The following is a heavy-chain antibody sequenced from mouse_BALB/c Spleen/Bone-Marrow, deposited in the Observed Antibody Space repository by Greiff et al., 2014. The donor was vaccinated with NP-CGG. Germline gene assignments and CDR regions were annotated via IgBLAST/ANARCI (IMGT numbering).Heavy chain of an antibody. D-gene: IGHD2-3*01. CDR2: INPDSSTI. V-gene: IGHV4-1*02. CDR3: ARLGYYGYFDY. Sequence: LKESGGSLKLSCAASGFDFSRYWMSWVRQAPGKGLEWIGEINPDSSTINYTPSLKDKFIISRDNAKNTLYLQMSKVRSEDTALYYCARLGYYGYFDYWGQGTSLTVSS. CDR1: GFDFSRYW. J-gene: IGHJ2*02.